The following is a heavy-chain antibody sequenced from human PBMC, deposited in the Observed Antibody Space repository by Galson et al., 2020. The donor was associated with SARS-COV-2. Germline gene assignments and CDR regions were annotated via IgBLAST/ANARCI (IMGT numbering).Heavy chain of an antibody. CDR2: ISAYNGNT. J-gene: IGHJ4*02. CDR3: ARGAPYVWGSYPQWYFDY. Sequence: ASVKVSCKASGYTFTSYGISWVRQAPGQGLEWMGWISAYNGNTNYAQKLQGRVTMTTDTSTSTAYMELRSLRSDDTAVYYCARGAPYVWGSYPQWYFDYWGQGTLVTVSS. D-gene: IGHD3-16*02. V-gene: IGHV1-18*04. CDR1: GYTFTSYG.